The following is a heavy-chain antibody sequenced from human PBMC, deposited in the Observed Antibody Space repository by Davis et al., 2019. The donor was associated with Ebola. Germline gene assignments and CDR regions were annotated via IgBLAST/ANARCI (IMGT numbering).Heavy chain of an antibody. CDR1: GYSFTSYW. CDR3: ARQWKRYSSSWYELGY. J-gene: IGHJ4*02. D-gene: IGHD6-13*01. Sequence: KVSCKGSGYSFTSYWIGWVRQMPGKGLEWMGRIDPSDSYTNYSPSFQGHVTISADKSISTAYLQWSSLKASDTAMYYCARQWKRYSSSWYELGYWGQGTLVTVSS. CDR2: IDPSDSYT. V-gene: IGHV5-10-1*01.